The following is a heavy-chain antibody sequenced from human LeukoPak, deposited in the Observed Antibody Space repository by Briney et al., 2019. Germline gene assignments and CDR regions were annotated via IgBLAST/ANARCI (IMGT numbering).Heavy chain of an antibody. D-gene: IGHD2-15*01. CDR2: INPSDGDT. J-gene: IGHJ3*02. CDR1: GYTFTDYY. V-gene: IGHV1-2*02. CDR3: ARDCSGADCYSGNAFDI. Sequence: GASVKLSCRTSGYTFTDYYMQWLRQAPGQGLEWMGWINPSDGDTKSARKFQGRVTMTTDTSISTAYLELSRLTSDDTAIYYCARDCSGADCYSGNAFDIWGQGTMVTVSS.